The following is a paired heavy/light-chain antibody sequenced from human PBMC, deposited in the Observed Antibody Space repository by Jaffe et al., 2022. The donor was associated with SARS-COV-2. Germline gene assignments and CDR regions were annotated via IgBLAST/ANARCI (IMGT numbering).Heavy chain of an antibody. CDR3: AREPQGGDAYYYGMDV. CDR1: GGTFSSYA. Sequence: QVQLVQSGAEVKKPGSSVKVSCKASGGTFSSYAISWVRQAPGQGLEWMGGIIPIFGTANYAQKFQGRVTITADESTSTAYMELSSLRSEDTAVYYCAREPQGGDAYYYGMDVWGQGTTVTVSS. D-gene: IGHD3-16*01. CDR2: IIPIFGTA. V-gene: IGHV1-69*01. J-gene: IGHJ6*02.
Light chain of an antibody. J-gene: IGKJ5*01. V-gene: IGKV3-11*01. Sequence: EIVLTQSPATLSLSPGERATLSCRASQSVSSYLAWYQQKPGQAPRLLIYDASNRATGIPARFSGSGSGTDFTLTISSLEPEDFAVYYCQQRSNSFGQGTRLEIK. CDR3: QQRSNS. CDR1: QSVSSY. CDR2: DAS.